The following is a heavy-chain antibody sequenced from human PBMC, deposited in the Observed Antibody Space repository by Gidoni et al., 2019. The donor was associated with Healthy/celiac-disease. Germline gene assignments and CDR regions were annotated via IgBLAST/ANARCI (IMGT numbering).Heavy chain of an antibody. J-gene: IGHJ6*02. Sequence: FSSYGMHWVRQAPGKGLEWVAVISYDGSNKYYADSVKGRFTISRDNSKNTLYLQMNSLRAEDTAVYYCAKDYHLGGGEDSSSWYSWGAPHNYYYYYGMDVWGQGTTVTVSS. CDR2: ISYDGSNK. V-gene: IGHV3-30*18. D-gene: IGHD6-13*01. CDR1: FSSYG. CDR3: AKDYHLGGGEDSSSWYSWGAPHNYYYYYGMDV.